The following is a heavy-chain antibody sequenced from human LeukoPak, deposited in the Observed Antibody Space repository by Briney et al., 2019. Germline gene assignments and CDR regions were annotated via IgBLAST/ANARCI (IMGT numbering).Heavy chain of an antibody. Sequence: PGGSLRLSCAASGFIFSSYGMHWVRQAPGKGLEWVAVIWYDGSNKYYADSVKGRFTISRDNSKNTLYLQMNSLRAEDTAVYYCARDYYYDSSGYQPDAFDIWGQGTMVTVSS. CDR2: IWYDGSNK. CDR1: GFIFSSYG. CDR3: ARDYYYDSSGYQPDAFDI. D-gene: IGHD3-22*01. V-gene: IGHV3-33*01. J-gene: IGHJ3*02.